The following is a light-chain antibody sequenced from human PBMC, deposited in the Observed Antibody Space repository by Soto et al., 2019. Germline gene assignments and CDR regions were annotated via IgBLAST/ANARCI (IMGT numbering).Light chain of an antibody. CDR1: QNIGSR. CDR3: QQCNPPVT. Sequence: DIQMTQSPSTLPAYVGDRVAITCRASQNIGSRLAWYQQKPDEAPKLLIYDASSLESGVPLRFGGSGSGTDFTLIISSLQPDDFATYYCQQCNPPVTFGGGHKVEIK. V-gene: IGKV1-5*01. J-gene: IGKJ4*01. CDR2: DAS.